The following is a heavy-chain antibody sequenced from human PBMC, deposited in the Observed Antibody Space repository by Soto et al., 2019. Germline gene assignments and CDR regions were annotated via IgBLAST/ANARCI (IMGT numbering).Heavy chain of an antibody. V-gene: IGHV3-30-3*01. J-gene: IGHJ4*02. CDR2: ISYDGSNK. CDR1: GFTFSSYA. Sequence: PGGSLRLSCAASGFTFSSYAMHWVRQAPGKGLEWVAVISYDGSNKYYADSVKGRFTISRDNSKNTLYLQMNSLRAEDTAVYYCARDIAAGFDYWGQGTLVTVSS. D-gene: IGHD6-13*01. CDR3: ARDIAAGFDY.